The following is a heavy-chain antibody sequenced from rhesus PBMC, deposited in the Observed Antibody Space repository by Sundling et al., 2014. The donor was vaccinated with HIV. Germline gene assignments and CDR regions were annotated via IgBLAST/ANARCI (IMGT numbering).Heavy chain of an antibody. CDR3: AKDRERLVVFYGLDS. Sequence: EVQLVESGGGLVQPGGSLRLSCAASGFTFSSYGMYWVRQAPGKGLEWISAISSGGGSTYYADSVKGRFTISRDNSKNTLSLQMNSLRAEDTAVYYCAKDRERLVVFYGLDSWGQGVVVTVSS. CDR2: ISSGGGST. J-gene: IGHJ6*01. D-gene: IGHD6-31*01. V-gene: IGHV3S42*01. CDR1: GFTFSSYG.